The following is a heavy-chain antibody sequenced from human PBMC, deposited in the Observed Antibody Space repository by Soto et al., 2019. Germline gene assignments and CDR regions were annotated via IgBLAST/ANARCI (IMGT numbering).Heavy chain of an antibody. CDR1: GGSFSDYY. Sequence: SETLSLTCAIYGGSFSDYYWSWIRQPPGKGLEWIGEINHFGSTNYNPSLKSRVTISVDTSKNQFSLKVRSVTGADTAVYYCAKSPGRGYSYGYTGDYWGQGTLVTVS. J-gene: IGHJ4*02. V-gene: IGHV4-34*01. D-gene: IGHD5-18*01. CDR3: AKSPGRGYSYGYTGDY. CDR2: INHFGST.